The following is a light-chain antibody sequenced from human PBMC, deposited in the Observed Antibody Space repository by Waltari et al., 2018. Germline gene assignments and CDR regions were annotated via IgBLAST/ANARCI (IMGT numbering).Light chain of an antibody. CDR1: ALPNQF. V-gene: IGLV3-16*01. CDR2: KDR. Sequence: SSELTQPPSVSVSPGQMAKITCSGEALPNQFAYWYQQKPRQSPVLVIYKDRERPSGIPERFSGSISGTVVTLTISGVQVEDEADYYCLSADISGTSWVFGGGTKLTV. CDR3: LSADISGTSWV. J-gene: IGLJ3*02.